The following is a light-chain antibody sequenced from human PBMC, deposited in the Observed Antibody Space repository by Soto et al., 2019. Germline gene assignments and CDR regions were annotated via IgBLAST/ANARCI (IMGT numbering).Light chain of an antibody. CDR1: QSVLYSFNNKNY. CDR2: WAS. J-gene: IGKJ1*01. Sequence: DIVMTQSPDSLAVSLGERATINCRSSQSVLYSFNNKNYLGWYQQKPGQAPKLLIYWASTRESGVPDRFNGSGAGTDCACPIRSRQAEGVAIYYCQHYHGDPPSTFGEGTKVELK. CDR3: QHYHGDPPST. V-gene: IGKV4-1*01.